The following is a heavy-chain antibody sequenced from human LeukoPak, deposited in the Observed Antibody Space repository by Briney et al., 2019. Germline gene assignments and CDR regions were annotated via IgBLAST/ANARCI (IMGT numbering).Heavy chain of an antibody. CDR3: ARDDCSGGSCYGVAFDY. J-gene: IGHJ4*02. CDR1: GGTFSSYA. V-gene: IGHV1-69*06. CDR2: IIPIFGTA. Sequence: ASVKVSCKASGGTFSSYAISWVRQAPGQGLEWMGGIIPIFGTANYAQKFQGRVTITADKSTSTAYMELSSLRSEDTAVYYCARDDCSGGSCYGVAFDYWGQGTLVTVSS. D-gene: IGHD2-15*01.